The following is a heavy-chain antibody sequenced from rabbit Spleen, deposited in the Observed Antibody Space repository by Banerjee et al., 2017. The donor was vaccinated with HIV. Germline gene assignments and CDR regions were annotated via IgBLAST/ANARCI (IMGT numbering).Heavy chain of an antibody. Sequence: QEQLEESGGGLVKPEGSLTLTCKASGFDLSNYYYMCWVRQAPGKGLEWIGCIYTGSGNTFYASWAKGRFTISKTSSTAVTLQMTSLTAADTATYFCARDSYAGYIPYGYGFNLWGPGTLVT. V-gene: IGHV1S45*01. CDR2: IYTGSGNT. J-gene: IGHJ4*01. D-gene: IGHD7-1*01. CDR1: GFDLSNYYY. CDR3: ARDSYAGYIPYGYGFNL.